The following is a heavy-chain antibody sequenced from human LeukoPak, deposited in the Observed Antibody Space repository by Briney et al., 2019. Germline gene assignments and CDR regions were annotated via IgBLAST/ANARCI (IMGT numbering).Heavy chain of an antibody. V-gene: IGHV3-23*01. CDR3: AKDRIEVTDPFDY. D-gene: IGHD2-21*02. J-gene: IGHJ4*02. CDR2: ISGSGGST. CDR1: GFTFSSYS. Sequence: PGGSLRLSCAASGFTFSSYSMNWVRQAPGKGLEWVSAISGSGGSTYYADSVKGRFTISRDNSKNTLYLQMNSLRAEDTAVYYCAKDRIEVTDPFDYWGQGTLVTVSS.